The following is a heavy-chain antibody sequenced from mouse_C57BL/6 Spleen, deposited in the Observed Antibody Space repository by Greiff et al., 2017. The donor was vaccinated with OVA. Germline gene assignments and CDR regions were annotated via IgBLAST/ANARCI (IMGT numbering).Heavy chain of an antibody. J-gene: IGHJ2*01. CDR2: ISSGGSYT. CDR3: ARQAPKATYFDY. CDR1: GFTFSSYG. Sequence: EVMLVESGGDLVKPGGSLKLSCAASGFTFSSYGMSWVRQTPDKRLEWVATISSGGSYTYYPDSVKGRFTISRDNAKNTLYLQMSSLKSEDTAMYYCARQAPKATYFDYWGQGTTLTVSS. V-gene: IGHV5-6*01. D-gene: IGHD1-2*01.